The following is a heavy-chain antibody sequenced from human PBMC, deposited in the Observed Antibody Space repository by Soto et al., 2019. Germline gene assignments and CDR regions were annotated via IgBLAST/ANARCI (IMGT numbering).Heavy chain of an antibody. V-gene: IGHV1-69*13. J-gene: IGHJ4*02. Sequence: SVKVSCKASGGTFSSYAISWMRQAPGQGLEWMGGIIPIFGTANYAQKFQGRVTITADESTSTAYMELSSLRSEDTAVYYCARAKMDYYDSSGYSLDYWGQGTLVTVSS. CDR1: GGTFSSYA. D-gene: IGHD3-22*01. CDR3: ARAKMDYYDSSGYSLDY. CDR2: IIPIFGTA.